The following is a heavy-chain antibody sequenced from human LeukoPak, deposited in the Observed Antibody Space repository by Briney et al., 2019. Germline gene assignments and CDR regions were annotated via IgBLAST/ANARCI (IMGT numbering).Heavy chain of an antibody. CDR3: ARVGAAARPLDY. D-gene: IGHD6-6*01. Sequence: GGSLRLSCAASGFTFSSYWMHWVRQAPGKGLVWVSRINSDESGTSYADSVKGRFTISRDNAKNTLYLQMNSLRAEDTAVYYCARVGAAARPLDYWGQGTLVTVSS. J-gene: IGHJ4*02. CDR1: GFTFSSYW. V-gene: IGHV3-74*01. CDR2: INSDESGT.